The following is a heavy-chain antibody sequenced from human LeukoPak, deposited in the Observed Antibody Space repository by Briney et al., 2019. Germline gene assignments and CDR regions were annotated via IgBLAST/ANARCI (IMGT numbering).Heavy chain of an antibody. CDR2: IYTSGST. V-gene: IGHV4-4*07. J-gene: IGHJ3*02. D-gene: IGHD1-26*01. Sequence: PSETLSLTCTVSGGSISSYYWSWIRQPAGKGLEWIGRIYTSGSTNYNPSLKSQVTMSVDTSKNQFSLKLSSVTAADTAVYYCARDQVGAPNKALDIWGQGTMVTVSS. CDR1: GGSISSYY. CDR3: ARDQVGAPNKALDI.